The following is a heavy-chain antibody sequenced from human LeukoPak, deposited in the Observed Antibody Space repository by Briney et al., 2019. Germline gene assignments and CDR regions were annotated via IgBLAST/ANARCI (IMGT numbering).Heavy chain of an antibody. CDR3: ARETMAGTYDY. CDR1: GYIFTGYY. V-gene: IGHV1-2*02. CDR2: VNPNSGGT. D-gene: IGHD6-19*01. Sequence: ASVKVSCKASGYIFTGYYMHWVRQAPGQGLEWMGWVNPNSGGTNYAQKFQGRVTMTRDTPISTAYMELSRLRSDDTAVYYCARETMAGTYDYWGQGTLVTVSS. J-gene: IGHJ4*02.